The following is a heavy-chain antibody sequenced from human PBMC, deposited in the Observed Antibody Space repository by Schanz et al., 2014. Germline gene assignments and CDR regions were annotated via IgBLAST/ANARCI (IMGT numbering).Heavy chain of an antibody. D-gene: IGHD1-1*01. CDR2: IHPSGTT. CDR3: ATGPYFDY. CDR1: GGSFRRTY. Sequence: QVQLQQWGAGLLKPSETLSLTCGVYGGSFRRTYWSWLRQPPGKGLEWIGEIHPSGTTNYSPSLESRVTISEDTPKKQFSLRLTSVSAADTAVYYCATGPYFDYGGQGTLVTVSS. V-gene: IGHV4-34*01. J-gene: IGHJ4*02.